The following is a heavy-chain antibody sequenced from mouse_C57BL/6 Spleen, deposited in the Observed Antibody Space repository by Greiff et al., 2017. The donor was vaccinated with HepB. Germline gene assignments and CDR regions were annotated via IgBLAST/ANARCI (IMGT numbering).Heavy chain of an antibody. V-gene: IGHV7-3*01. CDR1: GFTFTDYY. J-gene: IGHJ2*01. D-gene: IGHD2-5*01. Sequence: EVQLQESGGGLVQPGGSLSLSCAASGFTFTDYYMSWVRQPPGKALEWLGFIRNKANGYTTEYSASVKGRFTISRDNSQSILYLQMNALRAEDSATYYCARYESNHYFDYWGQGTTLTVSS. CDR2: IRNKANGYTT. CDR3: ARYESNHYFDY.